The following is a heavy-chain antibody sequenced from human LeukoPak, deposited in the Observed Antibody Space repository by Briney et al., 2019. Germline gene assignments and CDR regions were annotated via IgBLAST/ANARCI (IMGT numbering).Heavy chain of an antibody. CDR1: GFTFENYW. CDR3: ARWAGVTDY. CDR2: IKQDGSVE. Sequence: PGGSLRLSCAASGFTFENYWMSWVRQAPRKGPEWVANIKQDGSVEHYLDSVKGRFTISRDNAKNSLILQMNSLRAEDTAVYYCARWAGVTDYWGQGTLVTVSS. D-gene: IGHD5-18*01. J-gene: IGHJ4*02. V-gene: IGHV3-7*01.